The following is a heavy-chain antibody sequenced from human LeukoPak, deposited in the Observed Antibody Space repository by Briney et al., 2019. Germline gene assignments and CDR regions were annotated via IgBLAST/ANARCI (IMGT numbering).Heavy chain of an antibody. CDR3: ARIVGYWNYFDY. CDR1: GGSISSGVYY. V-gene: IGHV4-30-4*08. Sequence: SETLSLTCTVSGGSISSGVYYWSWIRQPPGKRLEWIGYIYYSGSTYYNPSLKSRVTISVDTSKNQFSLKLSSVTAADTAVYYCARIVGYWNYFDYWGQGTLVTVSS. D-gene: IGHD2-15*01. J-gene: IGHJ4*02. CDR2: IYYSGST.